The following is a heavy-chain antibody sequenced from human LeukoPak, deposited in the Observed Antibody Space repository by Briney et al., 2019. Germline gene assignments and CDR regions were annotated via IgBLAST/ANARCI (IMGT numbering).Heavy chain of an antibody. CDR3: ARAGASYGPNYYYYYYMDV. V-gene: IGHV4-59*01. Sequence: SETLSLTCTVSGDSISTYYWKWLRQPQGKGREWIGYIYYSGSTDYNPSLKSRVTISLDMSKNQFTLNLNSVTAADTAVYYCARAGASYGPNYYYYYYMDVWGQGTTVTISS. D-gene: IGHD5-18*01. CDR1: GDSISTYY. J-gene: IGHJ6*03. CDR2: IYYSGST.